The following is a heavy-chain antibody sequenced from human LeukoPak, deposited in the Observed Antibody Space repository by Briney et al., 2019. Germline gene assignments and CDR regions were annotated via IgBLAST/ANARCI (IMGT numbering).Heavy chain of an antibody. CDR3: ARGGRSGRFDY. Sequence: PGGSLRLSCVASGFTFSSYEMNWVRQTPGKGLEWVSSISSSSSYIYYADSVKGRFTISRDNAKNSLYLQMNSLRAEDTAVYYCARGGRSGRFDYWGQGTLVTVSS. V-gene: IGHV3-21*01. D-gene: IGHD3-10*01. CDR2: ISSSSSYI. J-gene: IGHJ4*02. CDR1: GFTFSSYE.